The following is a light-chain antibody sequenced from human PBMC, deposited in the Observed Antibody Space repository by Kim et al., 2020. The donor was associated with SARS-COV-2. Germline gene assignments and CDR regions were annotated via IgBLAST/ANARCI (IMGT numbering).Light chain of an antibody. CDR1: KLGDKY. J-gene: IGLJ2*01. CDR3: QAWDSTVV. Sequence: VSVSPGQTASITCSGDKLGDKYACWYQQKPGQSPVLVIYQDSTRPSGIPERFSGSNSGNTATLTISGTQAMDEADYYCQAWDSTVVFGGGTQLTVL. CDR2: QDS. V-gene: IGLV3-1*01.